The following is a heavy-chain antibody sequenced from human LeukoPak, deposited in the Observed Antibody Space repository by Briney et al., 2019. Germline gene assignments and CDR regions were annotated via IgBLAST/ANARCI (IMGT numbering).Heavy chain of an antibody. CDR1: GGSFSGYY. CDR2: INHSGST. CDR3: ARGGYYGSGNDFRFDP. V-gene: IGHV4-34*01. Sequence: PSETLSLTCAAYGGSFSGYYCSWIRRPPGKGLEWIGEINHSGSTNYNPSLKSRVTISVDTSKNQFSLKLTSVTGADTAVYFCARGGYYGSGNDFRFDPWGQGTLVTVSS. J-gene: IGHJ5*02. D-gene: IGHD3-10*01.